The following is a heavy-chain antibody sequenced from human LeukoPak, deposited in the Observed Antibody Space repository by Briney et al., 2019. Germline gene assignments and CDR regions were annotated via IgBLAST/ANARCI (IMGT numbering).Heavy chain of an antibody. D-gene: IGHD4-17*01. CDR2: IWYDGSNK. CDR1: GFTFSSYG. V-gene: IGHV3-33*01. J-gene: IGHJ4*02. CDR3: ARIPTTVTTEYYFDY. Sequence: PGRSLRLSCAASGFTFSSYGMHWVRQAPGKGLGWVAVIWYDGSNKYYADSVKGRFTISRDNSKNTLYLQMNSLRAEDTAVYYCARIPTTVTTEYYFDYWGQGTLVTVSS.